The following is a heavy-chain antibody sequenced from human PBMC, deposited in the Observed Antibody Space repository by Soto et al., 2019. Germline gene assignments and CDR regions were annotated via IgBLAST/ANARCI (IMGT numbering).Heavy chain of an antibody. D-gene: IGHD4-17*01. CDR2: IIPIFGTA. CDR3: ARDSMTTVTTFYYGMDV. Sequence: SVKVSCKASGGTFSSYAISWVRQAPGQGLEWMGGIIPIFGTANYAQKFQGRVTITADESTSTAYMELSSLRSEDTAVYYCARDSMTTVTTFYYGMDVWGQGTTVTVSS. J-gene: IGHJ6*02. V-gene: IGHV1-69*13. CDR1: GGTFSSYA.